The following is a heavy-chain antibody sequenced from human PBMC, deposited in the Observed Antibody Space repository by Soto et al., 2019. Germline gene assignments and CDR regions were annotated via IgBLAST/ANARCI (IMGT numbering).Heavy chain of an antibody. J-gene: IGHJ4*02. CDR2: ISWNSGSI. CDR1: GFTFDDYA. D-gene: IGHD2-15*01. CDR3: AKGSGGGNVYFDY. V-gene: IGHV3-9*01. Sequence: QTGGSLRLSCAASGFTFDDYAMHWVRQAPGKGLEWVSGISWNSGSIGYADSVKGRFTISRDNAKNSLYLQMNSLRAEDTALYYCAKGSGGGNVYFDYWGQGTLVTVSS.